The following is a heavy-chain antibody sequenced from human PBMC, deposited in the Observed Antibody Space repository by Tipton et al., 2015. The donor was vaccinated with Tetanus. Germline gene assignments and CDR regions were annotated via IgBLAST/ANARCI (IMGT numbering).Heavy chain of an antibody. CDR3: TKDRPIGATVTKASFDK. CDR1: GFTMSNYG. D-gene: IGHD4-17*01. Sequence: SLRLSCAASGFTMSNYGMGWVRQAPGKGLEWVSIISSSGGGTYYTDSVKGRFTISRDISKNTVSLQMNSLRVDDTAVYYCTKDRPIGATVTKASFDKWGQGTLVTVSS. V-gene: IGHV3-23*01. J-gene: IGHJ4*02. CDR2: ISSSGGGT.